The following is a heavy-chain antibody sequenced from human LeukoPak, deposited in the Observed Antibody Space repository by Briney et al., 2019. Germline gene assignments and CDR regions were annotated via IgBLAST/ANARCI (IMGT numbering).Heavy chain of an antibody. CDR3: AKALPHSSGFYPRVFFDY. V-gene: IGHV3-23*01. J-gene: IGHJ4*02. CDR2: IRGSGSIT. Sequence: GGSLSLSCAASGFTFGSYAMNWVRQAPGKGLEWVATIRGSGSITYYADSVKGRFTISRDNSKNMLYVQMNSLRAEDTAVYYCAKALPHSSGFYPRVFFDYWGQGTLVTVSS. D-gene: IGHD3-22*01. CDR1: GFTFGSYA.